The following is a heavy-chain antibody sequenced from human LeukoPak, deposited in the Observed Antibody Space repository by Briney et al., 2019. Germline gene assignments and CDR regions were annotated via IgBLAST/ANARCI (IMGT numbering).Heavy chain of an antibody. CDR1: GLTFSSHG. J-gene: IGHJ4*02. Sequence: GGSLRLSCAASGLTFSSHGMHWVRQAPGKGLEWVAVISYDENNKYYADSVKGRFTISRDNSKNMLYLQMNSLRAEDTAVYYCAKWKYSNSGIDNYWGQGTLVTVSS. CDR3: AKWKYSNSGIDNY. V-gene: IGHV3-30*18. D-gene: IGHD6-6*01. CDR2: ISYDENNK.